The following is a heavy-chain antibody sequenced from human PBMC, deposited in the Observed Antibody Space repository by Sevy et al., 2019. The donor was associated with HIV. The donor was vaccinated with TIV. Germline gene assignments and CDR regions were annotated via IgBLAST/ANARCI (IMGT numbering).Heavy chain of an antibody. CDR1: GFTFSSYA. Sequence: GGSLRLSCAASGFTFSSYAMHWVRQAPGKGLEWVAVISYDGSNKYYADSVKGRFTISRDNSKNTLYLQMNSLRAEDTAVYYCARDSSALLWGYFDYWGQGTLVTVSS. D-gene: IGHD3-22*01. CDR3: ARDSSALLWGYFDY. CDR2: ISYDGSNK. J-gene: IGHJ4*02. V-gene: IGHV3-30-3*01.